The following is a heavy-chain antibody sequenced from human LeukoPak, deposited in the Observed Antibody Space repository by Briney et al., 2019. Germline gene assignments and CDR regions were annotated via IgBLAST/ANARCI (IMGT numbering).Heavy chain of an antibody. J-gene: IGHJ4*02. V-gene: IGHV3-30-3*01. CDR2: ISYDGSNK. D-gene: IGHD3-10*01. CDR3: ARRNGGY. CDR1: GFTFSSYA. Sequence: GGSLRLSCAASGFTFSSYAMHWVRQAPGKGLEWVAVISYDGSNKYYADSVKGRFTISRDNSKNTLYLQMNSLRAEDTAVYYCARRNGGYWGQGTLVTVSS.